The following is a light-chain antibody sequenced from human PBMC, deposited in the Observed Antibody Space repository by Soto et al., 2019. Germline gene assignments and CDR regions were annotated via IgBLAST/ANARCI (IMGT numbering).Light chain of an antibody. CDR3: SSYTSNSTCV. CDR2: DVS. V-gene: IGLV2-14*01. CDR1: SSDVGVYNY. Sequence: QSVLTQPASVSGSPGQSITISCTGTSSDVGVYNYVSWYQQPPGKAPKLMIYDVSNRPSGVSNRFSGSKSGNTASLTISGLQAEDEADYYCSSYTSNSTCVFGTGTKVTVL. J-gene: IGLJ1*01.